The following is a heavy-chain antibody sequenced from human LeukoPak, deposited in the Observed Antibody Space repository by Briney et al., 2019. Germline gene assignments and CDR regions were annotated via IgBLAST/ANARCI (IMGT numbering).Heavy chain of an antibody. Sequence: GGPLRLSCAASGFTFSSYAMSWVRQAPGKGLEWVAFIRYDGSNKYYADSVKGRFTISRDNSKNTLYLQMNSLRAEDTAVYYCAKEIWPTVTTPGWTYFDYWGQGALVTVSS. CDR3: AKEIWPTVTTPGWTYFDY. CDR1: GFTFSSYA. V-gene: IGHV3-30*02. J-gene: IGHJ4*02. CDR2: IRYDGSNK. D-gene: IGHD4-17*01.